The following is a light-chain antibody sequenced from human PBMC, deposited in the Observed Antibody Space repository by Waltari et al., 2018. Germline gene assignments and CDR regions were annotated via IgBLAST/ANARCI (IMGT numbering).Light chain of an antibody. CDR1: EDINTW. J-gene: IGKJ4*01. CDR2: DAA. V-gene: IGKV1-5*01. CDR3: QHYKNFPLT. Sequence: DVQMTQSPSTLSASVGDRVTITCRASEDINTWLAWYQQKPGKAPKLLISDAASLKSEVPSRFSGSGSGTDFTLTITSMQPDDFATYYCQHYKNFPLTFGGGTNVEV.